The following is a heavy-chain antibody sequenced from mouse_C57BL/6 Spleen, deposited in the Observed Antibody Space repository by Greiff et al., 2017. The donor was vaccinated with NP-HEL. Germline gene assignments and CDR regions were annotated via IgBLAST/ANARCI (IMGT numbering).Heavy chain of an antibody. CDR2: LYPGSGST. Sequence: VQLQQPGAELVKPGASVKMSCKASGYTFTSYWITWVKQRPGQGLKWIGDLYPGSGSTNYNEKFKSKATLTVDTSSSTAYMQLSSLTSEDSAVYYCARRGLGQGAWFAYWGQGTLVTVSA. J-gene: IGHJ3*01. D-gene: IGHD4-1*01. V-gene: IGHV1-55*01. CDR1: GYTFTSYW. CDR3: ARRGLGQGAWFAY.